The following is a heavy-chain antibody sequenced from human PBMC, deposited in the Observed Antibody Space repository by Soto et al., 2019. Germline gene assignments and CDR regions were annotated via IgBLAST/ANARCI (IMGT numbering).Heavy chain of an antibody. D-gene: IGHD3-9*01. CDR2: IYYSGST. CDR1: GGSISSYY. V-gene: IGHV4-59*08. CDR3: ARHDGYFDWLLQKTNWFDP. Sequence: PSETLSLTCTVSGGSISSYYWSWIRQPPGKGLEWIGYIYYSGSTNYNPSLKSRVTISVDTSKNQFSLKLSSVTAADTAVYYCARHDGYFDWLLQKTNWFDPWGQGPLVTVSS. J-gene: IGHJ5*02.